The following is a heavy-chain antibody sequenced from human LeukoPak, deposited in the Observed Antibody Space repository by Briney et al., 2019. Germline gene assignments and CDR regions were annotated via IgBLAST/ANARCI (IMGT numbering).Heavy chain of an antibody. CDR1: GYTFTSYA. D-gene: IGHD1-26*01. Sequence: ASVRVSCKASGYTFTSYAMNWVRQAPGQGLEWMGWINTNTGNPTYAQGFTGRFVFSLDTSVSTAYLQISSLKAEDTAVYYCAREPSGTHGYNWFDPWGQGTLVTVSS. CDR2: INTNTGNP. J-gene: IGHJ5*02. CDR3: AREPSGTHGYNWFDP. V-gene: IGHV7-4-1*02.